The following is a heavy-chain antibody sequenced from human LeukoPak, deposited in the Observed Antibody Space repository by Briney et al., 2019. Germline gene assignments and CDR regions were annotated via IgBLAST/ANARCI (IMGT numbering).Heavy chain of an antibody. J-gene: IGHJ4*02. Sequence: GASVKVSCKASGYTFTGYYMHWVRQAPGQGLEWMGWINPNSGGTNYAQKFQGRVTMTRDTSISTAYMELSRLRSDDTAVYYCARGLLTGYFTSAAVAGTGYFDYWGQGTLVTVSS. CDR3: ARGLLTGYFTSAAVAGTGYFDY. CDR2: INPNSGGT. D-gene: IGHD6-19*01. CDR1: GYTFTGYY. V-gene: IGHV1-2*02.